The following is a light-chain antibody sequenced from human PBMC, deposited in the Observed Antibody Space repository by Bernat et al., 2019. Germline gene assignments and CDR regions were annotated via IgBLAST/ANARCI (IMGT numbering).Light chain of an antibody. V-gene: IGKV3-15*01. CDR3: QQYNNWPIT. J-gene: IGKJ5*01. CDR2: GAS. CDR1: QSVRSN. Sequence: EIVMTQSPATLSVSPGERATLSCRASQSVRSNLAWYQQKPGQAPRLLIYGASTRATGVPARFSGSGSETEFTLTISSLQSEDFAVYSCQQYNNWPITFGQGTRLEIK.